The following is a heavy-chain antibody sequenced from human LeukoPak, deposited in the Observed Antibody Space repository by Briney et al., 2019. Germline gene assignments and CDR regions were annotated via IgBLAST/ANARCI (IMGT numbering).Heavy chain of an antibody. CDR2: ISESGGGT. Sequence: PGGSLRLSCAASGFTFSTFAMSRVRQSPGKGLEWVSAISESGGGTYYADSVRGRFTISRDNSKNTLYLQLNSLRAEDTALYYCAKVFVVVPAAIGWFDSWGQGTLVTVSS. CDR3: AKVFVVVPAAIGWFDS. D-gene: IGHD2-2*01. V-gene: IGHV3-23*01. CDR1: GFTFSTFA. J-gene: IGHJ5*01.